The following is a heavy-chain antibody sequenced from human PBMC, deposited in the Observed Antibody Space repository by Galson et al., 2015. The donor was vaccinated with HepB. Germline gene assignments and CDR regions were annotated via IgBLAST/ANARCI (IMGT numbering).Heavy chain of an antibody. J-gene: IGHJ4*02. D-gene: IGHD3-3*01. CDR3: ARYTIFGVIVNYFDY. CDR1: GGSISSSTYY. Sequence: SETLSLTCTVSGGSISSSTYYWGWIRQPPGKGLEWIGSIYYSGSTSYNPSLKSRVTISVDTSKNQFSLKLTSVTAADTAVYYCARYTIFGVIVNYFDYWGQGTLVTVSS. V-gene: IGHV4-39*07. CDR2: IYYSGST.